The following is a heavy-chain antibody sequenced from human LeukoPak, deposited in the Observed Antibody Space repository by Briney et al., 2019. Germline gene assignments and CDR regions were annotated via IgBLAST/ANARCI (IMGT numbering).Heavy chain of an antibody. D-gene: IGHD3-10*01. V-gene: IGHV1-69*13. CDR1: GGTFSSYA. J-gene: IGHJ4*02. CDR2: IIPIFGTA. CDR3: ARRRSMVQGVIITHYFDY. Sequence: ASVTVSCKASGGTFSSYAISWVRQAPGQGLEWMGGIIPIFGTANYAQKFQGRVTITADESTSTAYMELSSLRSEDTAVYYCARRRSMVQGVIITHYFDYWGQGTLVTVSS.